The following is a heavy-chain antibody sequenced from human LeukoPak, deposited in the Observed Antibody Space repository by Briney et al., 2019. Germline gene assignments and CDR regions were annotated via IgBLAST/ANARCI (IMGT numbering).Heavy chain of an antibody. V-gene: IGHV5-51*01. CDR3: AMSYYHDSSGYYLTFDY. D-gene: IGHD3-22*01. Sequence: GESLKISCKGSGYSFTSYWIGWVRQMPGKGLEWMGIIYPGDSDTRYSPSFQGQVTISADKSISTAYLQWSSLKASDTAMYYCAMSYYHDSSGYYLTFDYWGQGTLVTVSS. CDR1: GYSFTSYW. J-gene: IGHJ4*02. CDR2: IYPGDSDT.